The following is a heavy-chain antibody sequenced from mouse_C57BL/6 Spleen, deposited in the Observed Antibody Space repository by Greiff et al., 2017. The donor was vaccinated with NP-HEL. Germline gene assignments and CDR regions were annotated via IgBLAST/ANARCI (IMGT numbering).Heavy chain of an antibody. V-gene: IGHV5-4*01. D-gene: IGHD2-3*01. CDR3: ARDGDYDGYFWFAY. CDR1: GFTFSSYA. CDR2: ISDGGSYT. J-gene: IGHJ3*01. Sequence: EVQVVESGGGLVKPGGSLKLSCAASGFTFSSYAMSWVRQTPEKRLEWVATISDGGSYTYYPDNVKGRFTISRDNAKNNLYLQMSHLKSEDTAMYYCARDGDYDGYFWFAYWGQGTLVTVSA.